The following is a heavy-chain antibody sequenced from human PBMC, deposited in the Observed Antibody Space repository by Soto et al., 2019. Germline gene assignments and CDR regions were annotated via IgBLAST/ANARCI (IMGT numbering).Heavy chain of an antibody. J-gene: IGHJ1*01. D-gene: IGHD2-21*02. CDR1: GGSISSSYYF. CDR3: PAGSYCCGHCPISEYF. V-gene: IGHV4-39*01. CDR2: IYYSGST. Sequence: SETLSLTCAVSGGSISSSYYFWGWIRQPPGRGLEWIGSIYYSGSTYYNPSLKSRITISVDTPKNQFSLKLTSVTAADTAVYSCPAGSYCCGHCPISEYF.